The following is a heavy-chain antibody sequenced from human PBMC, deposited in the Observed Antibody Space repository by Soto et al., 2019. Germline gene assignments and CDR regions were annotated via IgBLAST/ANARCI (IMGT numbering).Heavy chain of an antibody. CDR3: ASHCGYSYGYNYYYYGMDV. V-gene: IGHV5-10-1*01. D-gene: IGHD5-18*01. CDR1: GYIFTSYW. Sequence: PGESLKISCNGSGYIFTSYWISWVRQMPGKGLEWMGRIDPSDSYTNYSPSFQGHVTISADKSISTAYLQWSSLKASDTAMYYCASHCGYSYGYNYYYYGMDVWGQGTTVTVSS. CDR2: IDPSDSYT. J-gene: IGHJ6*02.